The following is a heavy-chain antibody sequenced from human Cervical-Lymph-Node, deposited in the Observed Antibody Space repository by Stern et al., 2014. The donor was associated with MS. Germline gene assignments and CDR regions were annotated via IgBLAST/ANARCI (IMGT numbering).Heavy chain of an antibody. J-gene: IGHJ5*02. CDR2: IFPVFGTP. CDR3: ALSSETSDRWYSLGYDL. D-gene: IGHD6-13*01. Sequence: VQLVESGAEVTKPGSSVQVSCKASVGTFSKLPSSWVRQAPGQGLEWMGGIFPVFGTPTYAQEFRGRVTITADVSTSTVYMELSSLRSDDTAVYYCALSSETSDRWYSLGYDLWGQGTLVTVSS. V-gene: IGHV1-69*01. CDR1: VGTFSKLP.